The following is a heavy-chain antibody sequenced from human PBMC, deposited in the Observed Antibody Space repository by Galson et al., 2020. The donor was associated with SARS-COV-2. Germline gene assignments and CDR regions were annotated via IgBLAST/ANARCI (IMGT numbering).Heavy chain of an antibody. CDR3: ARGLLDSGNYYFDI. D-gene: IGHD5-12*01. CDR1: RESFSGYS. J-gene: IGHJ4*02. V-gene: IGHV4-34*01. Sequence: PSETLSLTCAIYRESFSGYSWSWIRQPPGRGLEWIGEVNHRGGTNYISSLKSRVSMSLDQSKSQLSLRLTSVTAADAAIYYCARGLLDSGNYYFDIWGQGTLVTVSP. CDR2: VNHRGGT.